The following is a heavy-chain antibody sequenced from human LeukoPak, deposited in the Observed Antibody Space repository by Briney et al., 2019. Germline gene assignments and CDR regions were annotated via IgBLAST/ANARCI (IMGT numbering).Heavy chain of an antibody. Sequence: GGSLRLSCAASGFTFSSYEMNWVRQAPGKGLEWVSAISGSGGDRYYADSVKGRFTISRDNSKNTLYLQMNSLRAEDTAVYYCAKSLLIDYWGQGTLVTVSS. CDR1: GFTFSSYE. V-gene: IGHV3-23*01. CDR3: AKSLLIDY. CDR2: ISGSGGDR. J-gene: IGHJ4*02.